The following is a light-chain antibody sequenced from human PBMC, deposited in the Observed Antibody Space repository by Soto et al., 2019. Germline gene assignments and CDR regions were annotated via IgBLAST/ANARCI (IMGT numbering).Light chain of an antibody. CDR2: GAS. V-gene: IGKV3-15*01. Sequence: ERVLIQVAAALFLTQGERATLSCRASQSVSSNLAWYQQKPGQAPRLLIYGASTRATGLPARFSGSGSGTEFTLTISSLQSEDFAVYYCHQYNNWPKTFGQGTKV. J-gene: IGKJ1*01. CDR1: QSVSSN. CDR3: HQYNNWPKT.